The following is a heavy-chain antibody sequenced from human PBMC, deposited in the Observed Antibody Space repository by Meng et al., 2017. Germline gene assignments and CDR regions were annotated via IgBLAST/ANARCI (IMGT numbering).Heavy chain of an antibody. CDR3: ARDGVGSAYGSGSYFVVSRCGMDV. J-gene: IGHJ6*02. V-gene: IGHV1-18*01. D-gene: IGHD3-10*01. CDR2: ISAYNGNT. Sequence: ASVKVSCKASGYTFTSYGISWVRQAPGQGLEWMGWISAYNGNTNYAQKLQGRVTMTTDTSTSTAYMELRSLRSDDTAVYYCARDGVGSAYGSGSYFVVSRCGMDVWGQGTTVTVSS. CDR1: GYTFTSYG.